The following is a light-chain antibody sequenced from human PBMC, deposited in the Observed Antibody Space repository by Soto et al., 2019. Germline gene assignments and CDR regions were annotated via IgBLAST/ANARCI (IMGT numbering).Light chain of an antibody. V-gene: IGKV3-20*01. J-gene: IGKJ1*01. CDR2: GAS. CDR3: QQYGSSLRT. Sequence: EIVLTQSPGTLSLSPGERATLSCRASQSVSSSYLAWYQQKPGQAPRLLIYGASSRATGIPDRFSGGGSGTDFTLTISRLEPEDFAVYYRQQYGSSLRTFGQGTKVDIK. CDR1: QSVSSSY.